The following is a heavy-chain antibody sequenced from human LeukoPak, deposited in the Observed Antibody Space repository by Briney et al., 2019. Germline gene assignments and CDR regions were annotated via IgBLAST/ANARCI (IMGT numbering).Heavy chain of an antibody. CDR3: ARELIDFWSGYYFYFDY. V-gene: IGHV3-21*01. D-gene: IGHD3-3*01. Sequence: GGSLRLSCAASGFTFSSYGMNWVRQAPGKGLEWVSSISSSSSYIYYADSVKGRFTISRDNAKNSLYLQMNSLRAEDTAVYYCARELIDFWSGYYFYFDYWGQGTLVTVSS. CDR1: GFTFSSYG. J-gene: IGHJ4*02. CDR2: ISSSSSYI.